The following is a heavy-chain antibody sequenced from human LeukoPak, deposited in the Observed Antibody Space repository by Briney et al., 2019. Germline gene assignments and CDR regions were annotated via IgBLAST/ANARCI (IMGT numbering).Heavy chain of an antibody. CDR3: AKGGPATRFIDF. V-gene: IGHV3-23*01. CDR2: IGGSGGTT. J-gene: IGHJ4*02. CDR1: GFTFSSYA. D-gene: IGHD2-2*01. Sequence: GGSLRLSCAASGFTFSSYAVIWVRQAPGKGLEWVSVIGGSGGTTYYADSVKGRFTISRDNSKNTLYLQMNSLRAEDTAVYYCAKGGPATRFIDFWAQGTLVSVSS.